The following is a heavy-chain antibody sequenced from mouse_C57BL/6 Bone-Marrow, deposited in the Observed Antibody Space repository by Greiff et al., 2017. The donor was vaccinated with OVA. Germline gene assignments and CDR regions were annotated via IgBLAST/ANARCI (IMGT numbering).Heavy chain of an antibody. CDR1: GYTFTDYN. J-gene: IGHJ4*01. CDR3: ARGRLRRGYYAMDY. V-gene: IGHV1-18*01. D-gene: IGHD2-4*01. CDR2: INPNNGGT. Sequence: VQLQQSGPELVKPGASVKIPCKASGYTFTDYNMDWVKQSHGKSLEWIGDINPNNGGTIYNQKFKGKATLTVDKSSSTAYMELRSLTSEDTAVYYCARGRLRRGYYAMDYWGQGTSVTVSS.